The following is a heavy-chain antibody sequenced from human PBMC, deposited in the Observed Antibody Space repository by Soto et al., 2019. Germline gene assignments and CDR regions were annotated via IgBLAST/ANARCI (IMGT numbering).Heavy chain of an antibody. V-gene: IGHV1-18*01. D-gene: IGHD5-18*01. CDR3: ARVKYSPPYYYCYGMDV. CDR2: ISAYNGNT. J-gene: IGHJ6*02. CDR1: GYTFTSYG. Sequence: QVQLVQSGAEVKKPGASVKVSCKASGYTFTSYGISWVRQAPGQGLEWMGWISAYNGNTNYAQKLQGRATMTTDTSTSTAYMELRSLRSDDTAVYYCARVKYSPPYYYCYGMDVWGQGTTVTLSS.